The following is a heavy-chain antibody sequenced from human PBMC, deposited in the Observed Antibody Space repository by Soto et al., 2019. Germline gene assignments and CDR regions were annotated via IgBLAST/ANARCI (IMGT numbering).Heavy chain of an antibody. D-gene: IGHD7-27*01. J-gene: IGHJ4*02. CDR2: INSEGTTT. Sequence: EVQLVESGGGLVQPGGSLRLSCVASGLTFSSYWMQWVRQAPGKGLEWVSRINSEGTTTTYADSVKGRFTISRDNAKNTLFLQLNSLRAEDTAMYYCGRAPGGTGIVDYWGQGTLVSVSA. CDR1: GLTFSSYW. V-gene: IGHV3-74*01. CDR3: GRAPGGTGIVDY.